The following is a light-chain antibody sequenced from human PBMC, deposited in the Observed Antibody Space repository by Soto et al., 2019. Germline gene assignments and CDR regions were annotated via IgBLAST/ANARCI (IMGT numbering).Light chain of an antibody. CDR2: ADS. CDR1: SSDGGGYNY. Sequence: QSALTQPASVSGSPGQSITISCTGTSSDGGGYNYVSWYQQHPGKAPTLMISADSNRPTGVSYRLSGSKSGNTATQTSAGLQPEDEAEYYFASYTSSSTYVVGTGTKLTVL. J-gene: IGLJ1*01. V-gene: IGLV2-14*01. CDR3: ASYTSSSTYV.